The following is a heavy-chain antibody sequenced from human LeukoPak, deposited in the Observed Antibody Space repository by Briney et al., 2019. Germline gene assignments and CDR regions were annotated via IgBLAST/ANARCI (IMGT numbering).Heavy chain of an antibody. D-gene: IGHD5-18*01. CDR1: GFTFSSYS. V-gene: IGHV3-48*01. Sequence: PGGSLRLSCAASGFTFSSYSMNWVRQAPGKGLEWVSYISSSSSTIYYADSVKGRFTISRDNAKNSLYLQMNSLRAEDTAVYYCAKGTAAMAPDAFDIWGQGTMVTVSS. J-gene: IGHJ3*02. CDR2: ISSSSSTI. CDR3: AKGTAAMAPDAFDI.